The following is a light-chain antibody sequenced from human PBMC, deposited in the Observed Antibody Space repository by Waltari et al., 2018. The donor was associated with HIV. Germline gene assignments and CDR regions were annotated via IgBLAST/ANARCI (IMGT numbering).Light chain of an antibody. CDR1: SSAIGGYDY. CDR2: GVS. Sequence: QSALTQPASVSGSPGQSITISCTGTSSAIGGYDYVSWYQQHPGKAPKLLIYGVSSRPSGVSNRFSGSRSGNTASLTISGLQADDEAHYYCSAYTTYSPLAVFGGGTKLTVL. CDR3: SAYTTYSPLAV. V-gene: IGLV2-14*01. J-gene: IGLJ2*01.